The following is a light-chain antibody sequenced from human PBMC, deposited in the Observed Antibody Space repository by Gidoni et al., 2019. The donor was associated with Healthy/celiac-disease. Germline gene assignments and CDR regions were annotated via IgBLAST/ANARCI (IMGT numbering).Light chain of an antibody. CDR3: QQYGSSFT. Sequence: ELVLTQSPGTLSLSPGERATLSCRASQSVSSSYLAWYQQKPGQAPRLLIYGASSRATGIPDRFSGSGSGTDFTLTISRLEPEDFAVYYCQQYGSSFTFXGXTKVEIK. V-gene: IGKV3-20*01. J-gene: IGKJ4*01. CDR2: GAS. CDR1: QSVSSSY.